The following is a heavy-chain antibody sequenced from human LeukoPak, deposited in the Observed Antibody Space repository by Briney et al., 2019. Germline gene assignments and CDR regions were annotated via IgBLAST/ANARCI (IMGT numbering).Heavy chain of an antibody. Sequence: GGSLRLSCAASGFTVSTNYMSWVRQAPGKGLEWVSVIYSGGSTYYADSVKGRFTISRHNSENTLYLQMNSLRAEDAAVYYCAKDQGYSSSWYKTRGGSYFDYWGQGTLVTVSS. CDR1: GFTVSTNY. V-gene: IGHV3-53*04. CDR3: AKDQGYSSSWYKTRGGSYFDY. D-gene: IGHD6-13*01. J-gene: IGHJ4*02. CDR2: IYSGGST.